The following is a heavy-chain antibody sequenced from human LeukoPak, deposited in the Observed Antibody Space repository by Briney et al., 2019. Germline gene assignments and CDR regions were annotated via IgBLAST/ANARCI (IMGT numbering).Heavy chain of an antibody. V-gene: IGHV3-33*06. J-gene: IGHJ4*02. CDR3: AKVRQWTAATGTGLDQ. D-gene: IGHD6-13*01. CDR1: GFTFSNYG. CDR2: IWNDGSYK. Sequence: GGSLRLSCAASGFTFSNYGMHWVRQAPGKGLAWVAVIWNDGSYKYYADSVRGRFTISRDNSMNTVYLQMNSLRAEETAVYYCAKVRQWTAATGTGLDQWGQGALVTVSS.